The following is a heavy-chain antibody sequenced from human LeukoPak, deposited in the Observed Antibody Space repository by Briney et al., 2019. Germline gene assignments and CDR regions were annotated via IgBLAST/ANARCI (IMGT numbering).Heavy chain of an antibody. Sequence: SETLSLTCTVSGGSISSYYWSWIRQPPGKGLEWIGYIYYSGSTNYNPSLKSRVTISVDTSKNQFSLKLSSVTAADTAVYYCARNSPYYYYMDVWGKGTTVTVSS. CDR3: ARNSPYYYYMDV. V-gene: IGHV4-59*01. D-gene: IGHD5-18*01. CDR2: IYYSGST. CDR1: GGSISSYY. J-gene: IGHJ6*03.